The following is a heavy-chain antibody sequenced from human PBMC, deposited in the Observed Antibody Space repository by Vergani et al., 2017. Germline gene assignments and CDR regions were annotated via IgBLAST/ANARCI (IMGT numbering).Heavy chain of an antibody. V-gene: IGHV5-51*01. CDR3: ARQXSWSGSSHYGMDV. CDR2: IYPDDSDT. J-gene: IGHJ6*02. Sequence: EVQLVQSGAEVEKPGESVKISCKGSGYSFTSYWIGWVRQMPEKGLEWMGIIYPDDSDTRYSPSFQGQVTISADKSISTAYLQWSSLKASDTAIYYCARQXSWSGSSHYGMDVWGQGTTVTVSS. CDR1: GYSFTSYW. D-gene: IGHD1-26*01.